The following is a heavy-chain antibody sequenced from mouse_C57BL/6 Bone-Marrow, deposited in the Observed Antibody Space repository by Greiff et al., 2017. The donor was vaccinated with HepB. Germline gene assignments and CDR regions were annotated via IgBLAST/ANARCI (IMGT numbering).Heavy chain of an antibody. D-gene: IGHD1-1*01. CDR1: GFTFSDYG. CDR2: ISNLAYSI. J-gene: IGHJ4*01. CDR3: ARGGDYYGSSPYYYAMDY. V-gene: IGHV5-15*01. Sequence: VQLKESGGGLVQPGGSLKLSCAASGFTFSDYGMAWVRQAPRKGPEWVAFISNLAYSIYYADTVTGRFTISRENAKNTLYLEMSSLRSEDTAMYYCARGGDYYGSSPYYYAMDYWGQGTSVTVSS.